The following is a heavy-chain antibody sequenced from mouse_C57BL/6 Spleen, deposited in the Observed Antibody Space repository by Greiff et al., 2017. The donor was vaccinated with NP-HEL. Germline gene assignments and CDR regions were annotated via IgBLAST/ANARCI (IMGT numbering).Heavy chain of an antibody. V-gene: IGHV1-26*01. J-gene: IGHJ2*01. CDR2: INPNNGGT. CDR3: ARDYYGSRRHYFDY. Sequence: EVQLQQSGPELVKPGASVKISCKASGYTFTDYYMNWVKQSHGKSLEWIGDINPNNGGTSYNQKFKGKATLTVDKSSSTAYMELRSLTSEDSAVYYCARDYYGSRRHYFDYWGQGTTLTVSS. CDR1: GYTFTDYY. D-gene: IGHD1-1*01.